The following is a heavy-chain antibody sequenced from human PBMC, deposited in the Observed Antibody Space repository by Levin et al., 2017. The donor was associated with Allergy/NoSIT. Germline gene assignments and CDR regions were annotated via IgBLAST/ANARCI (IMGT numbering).Heavy chain of an antibody. CDR3: ARGGYSYGLYAFDI. J-gene: IGHJ3*02. CDR1: GGSFSGYY. V-gene: IGHV4-34*01. Sequence: AGGSLRLSCAVYGGSFSGYYWSWIRQPPGKGLEWIGEINHSGSTNYNPSLKSRVTISVDTSKNQFSLKLSSVTAADTAVYYCARGGYSYGLYAFDIWGQGTMVTVSS. D-gene: IGHD5-18*01. CDR2: INHSGST.